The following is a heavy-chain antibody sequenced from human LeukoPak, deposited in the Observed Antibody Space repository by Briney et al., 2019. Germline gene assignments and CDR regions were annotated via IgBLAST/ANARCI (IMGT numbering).Heavy chain of an antibody. CDR1: GFTFSSYA. CDR2: ISVNGGTT. CDR3: VRIRGYSFGYFDY. V-gene: IGHV3-23*01. J-gene: IGHJ4*02. Sequence: GGSLRLSCAASGFTFSSYAMTWVRQAPGKGLEWVSSISVNGGTTYYADSVKGRFTISRDNAKNSLYLQMNSLRAEDTALYYCVRIRGYSFGYFDYWGQGTLVTVSS. D-gene: IGHD5-18*01.